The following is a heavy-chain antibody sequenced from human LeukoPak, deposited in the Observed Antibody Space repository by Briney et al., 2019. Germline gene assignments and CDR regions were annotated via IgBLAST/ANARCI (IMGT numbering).Heavy chain of an antibody. CDR3: ATYCSSTSCPDAFDI. J-gene: IGHJ3*02. CDR1: GGSISSYY. CDR2: IYYSGST. D-gene: IGHD2-2*01. Sequence: SETLSLTCTVSGGSISSYYRGWIRQPPGKGLEWIGSIYYSGSTYYNPSLKSRVTISVDTSKNQFSLKLSSVTAADTAVYYCATYCSSTSCPDAFDIWGQGTMVTVSS. V-gene: IGHV4-39*01.